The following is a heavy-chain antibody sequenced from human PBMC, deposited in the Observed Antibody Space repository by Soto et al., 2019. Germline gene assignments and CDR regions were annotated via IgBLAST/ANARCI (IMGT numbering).Heavy chain of an antibody. V-gene: IGHV3-49*03. CDR3: TSGTIFGVVIIGPPDY. D-gene: IGHD3-3*01. J-gene: IGHJ4*02. CDR1: GFTFGDYA. CDR2: IRSKAYGGTT. Sequence: AGGSLRLSCTASGFTFGDYAMSWFRQAPGKGLEWVGFIRSKAYGGTTEYAASVKGRFTISRDDSKSIAYLQMNSLKTEDTAVYYCTSGTIFGVVIIGPPDYWGQGTLVTVSS.